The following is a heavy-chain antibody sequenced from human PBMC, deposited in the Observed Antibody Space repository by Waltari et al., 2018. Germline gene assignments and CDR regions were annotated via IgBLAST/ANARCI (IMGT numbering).Heavy chain of an antibody. J-gene: IGHJ3*01. D-gene: IGHD3-3*01. Sequence: QLQLQESGPGLLKPSETLSLTCTVSGGSISSSSYSWGWIRQPPGKGLEWIADPYYTGTPYNPSLKSRVTISVDTSRNQFSLKLSSVTAADTAVYFCARRSGYYDLWGQGTMVTVSS. CDR2: PYYTGT. V-gene: IGHV4-39*07. CDR3: ARRSGYYDL. CDR1: GGSISSSSYS.